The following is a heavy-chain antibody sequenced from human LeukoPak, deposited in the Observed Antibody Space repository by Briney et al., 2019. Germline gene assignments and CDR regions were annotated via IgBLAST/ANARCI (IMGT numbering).Heavy chain of an antibody. CDR2: NSAYNDNT. CDR3: ARVELDDYGDYYWYFDL. CDR1: GYTFTSYC. Sequence: ASVKVSRKASGYTFTSYCISWVREAPGQGREWMGWNSAYNDNTNYTQKLQGRVTMTTDTSTSTAYTGLRRLRSDDTAVYYCARVELDDYGDYYWYFDLWGRGTLVTVSS. V-gene: IGHV1-18*01. J-gene: IGHJ2*01. D-gene: IGHD4-17*01.